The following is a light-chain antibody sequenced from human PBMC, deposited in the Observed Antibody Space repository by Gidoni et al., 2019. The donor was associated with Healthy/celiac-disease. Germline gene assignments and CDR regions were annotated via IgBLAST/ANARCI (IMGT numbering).Light chain of an antibody. CDR3: QQSYSMWT. CDR1: QSISSY. Sequence: DIQMTKSPSSLSASVGDRVTITCRASQSISSYLNWYQQKPGKAPKLLIYAASSLQSGVPSRFSGSGSGTDFTLTISSLQPEDFATYYCQQSYSMWTFGQGTKVEI. V-gene: IGKV1-39*01. CDR2: AAS. J-gene: IGKJ1*01.